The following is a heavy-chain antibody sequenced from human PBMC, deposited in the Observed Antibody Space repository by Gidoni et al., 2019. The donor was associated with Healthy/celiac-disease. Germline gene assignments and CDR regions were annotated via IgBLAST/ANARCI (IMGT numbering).Heavy chain of an antibody. V-gene: IGHV4-4*07. D-gene: IGHD4-17*01. Sequence: QVQLQESGPGLVKPSETLSLTCTVSGGSLSSYYWSWIRQPAGKGLEWIGRIYTSGSTNYNPSLKSRVTMSVDTSKNQFSLKLSSVTAADTAVYYCARGPRDYGDLDRGAFDYWGQGTLVTVSS. CDR3: ARGPRDYGDLDRGAFDY. CDR2: IYTSGST. J-gene: IGHJ4*02. CDR1: GGSLSSYY.